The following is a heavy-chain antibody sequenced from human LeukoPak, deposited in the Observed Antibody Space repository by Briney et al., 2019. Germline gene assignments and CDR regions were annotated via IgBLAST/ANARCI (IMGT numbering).Heavy chain of an antibody. J-gene: IGHJ4*01. CDR1: GYTFTSYG. CDR3: ARAGITSGWVPNMDY. CDR2: ISAYNGNT. V-gene: IGHV1-18*01. Sequence: ASVKVSCKASGYTFTSYGINWVRQAPGQGLEWMGWISAYNGNTKHAQKLQGRVTMTTDTSTSTAYMELRSLRSDDTAVYYCARAGITSGWVPNMDYWGHGTLVTVSS. D-gene: IGHD6-19*01.